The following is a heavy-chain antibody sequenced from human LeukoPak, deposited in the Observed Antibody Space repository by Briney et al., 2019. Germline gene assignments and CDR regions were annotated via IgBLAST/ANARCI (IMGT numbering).Heavy chain of an antibody. J-gene: IGHJ5*02. Sequence: ASVKVSCKASGYTFTSYDINWVRQATGKGLEWMGWMNPNSGNSGYAQKFQGRATITRNTSISTAYMELSSLRSEDTAVYYRARCPYNWFDPWGQGTLVTVSS. CDR2: MNPNSGNS. CDR1: GYTFTSYD. CDR3: ARCPYNWFDP. V-gene: IGHV1-8*01.